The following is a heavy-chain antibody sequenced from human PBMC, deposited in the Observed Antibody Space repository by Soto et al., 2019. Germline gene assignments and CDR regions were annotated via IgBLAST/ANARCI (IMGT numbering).Heavy chain of an antibody. CDR1: GFTFSSYA. Sequence: QVQLVESGGGVVQPGRSLRLSCAASGFTFSSYAMHWVRQAPGKGLEWVAVISYDGSNKYYADSVKGRFTISRDNSKNTLYLQMNSLRAEDTAVYYCARAMVRGVITHYYYYYGMDVWGQGTTVTVSS. V-gene: IGHV3-30-3*01. D-gene: IGHD3-10*01. CDR2: ISYDGSNK. CDR3: ARAMVRGVITHYYYYYGMDV. J-gene: IGHJ6*02.